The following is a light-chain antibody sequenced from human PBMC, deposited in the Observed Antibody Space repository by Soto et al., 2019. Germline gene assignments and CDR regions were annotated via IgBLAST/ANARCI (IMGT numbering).Light chain of an antibody. V-gene: IGLV1-44*01. J-gene: IGLJ1*01. CDR2: SND. Sequence: QSVLTQPPSVSGTPGQRVTISCSGSSTNIGRNTVNWYQQLPGTAPKLLIYSNDQRPSGVPDRFSGSKSGTSASLAISGLQSEDEADYCCAAWDDSLNGLYVFGTGTKLTVL. CDR3: AAWDDSLNGLYV. CDR1: STNIGRNT.